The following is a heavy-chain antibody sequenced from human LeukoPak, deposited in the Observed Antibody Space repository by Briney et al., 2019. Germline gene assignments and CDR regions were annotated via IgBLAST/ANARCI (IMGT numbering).Heavy chain of an antibody. D-gene: IGHD2-21*02. Sequence: GGSLRLSCAASGFTFSSYAMNWVRQAPGKGLEWVSGINGSGGSTYYADSVKGRFTISRDNSKNTLYLRMNNLRAEDTAVYYCAKGRGIVVVTGPDYWGQGTLVTVSS. CDR3: AKGRGIVVVTGPDY. CDR1: GFTFSSYA. V-gene: IGHV3-23*01. CDR2: INGSGGST. J-gene: IGHJ4*02.